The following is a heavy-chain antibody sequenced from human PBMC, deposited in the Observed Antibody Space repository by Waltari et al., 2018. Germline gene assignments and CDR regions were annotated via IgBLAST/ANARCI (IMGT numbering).Heavy chain of an antibody. CDR3: ARGRGSSSSKWYFDL. CDR2: IIPTFGTA. Sequence: QVQLVQSGAEVKKPGSSVKVSCKASGGTFSSYAISWVRQAPGQGLEWMGRIIPTFGTANDAQKFNGRVTITADKSTSTAYMELSSLRSEDTAVYYCARGRGSSSSKWYFDLWGRGTLVTVSS. CDR1: GGTFSSYA. J-gene: IGHJ2*01. V-gene: IGHV1-69*08. D-gene: IGHD6-6*01.